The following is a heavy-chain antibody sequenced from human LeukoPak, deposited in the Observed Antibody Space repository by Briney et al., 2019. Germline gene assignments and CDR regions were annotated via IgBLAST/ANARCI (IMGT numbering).Heavy chain of an antibody. V-gene: IGHV3-15*01. D-gene: IGHD2-8*01. Sequence: GGSLRLPCAASGFTFSNAWMSWVRQAPGKGLEWVGRIKSKTDGGTTDYAAPVKGRFTISRDDSKNTLYLQMNSLKTEDTAVYYCTTDVTSCTNGVCYYYYYGMDVWGQGTTVTVSS. CDR3: TTDVTSCTNGVCYYYYYGMDV. CDR2: IKSKTDGGTT. CDR1: GFTFSNAW. J-gene: IGHJ6*02.